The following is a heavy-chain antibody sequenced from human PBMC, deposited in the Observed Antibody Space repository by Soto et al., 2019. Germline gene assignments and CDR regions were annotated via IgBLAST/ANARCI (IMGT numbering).Heavy chain of an antibody. V-gene: IGHV3-30*18. Sequence: QVQLVESGGGVVQPGRSLRLSCAASGFTFSSYGMHWVRQAPGKGLVWVAVISYDGSNKYYADSVKGRFTISRDNSKNTLYLQMNSLRAEDTAVYYCAKDQGSSSWTTGSGMDVWCQGTTVTVSS. CDR2: ISYDGSNK. J-gene: IGHJ6*02. CDR1: GFTFSSYG. D-gene: IGHD6-13*01. CDR3: AKDQGSSSWTTGSGMDV.